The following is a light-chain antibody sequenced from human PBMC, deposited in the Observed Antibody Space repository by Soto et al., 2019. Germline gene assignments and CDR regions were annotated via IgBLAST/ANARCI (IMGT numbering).Light chain of an antibody. V-gene: IGKV1-5*03. J-gene: IGKJ1*01. CDR3: QQYNDSFPT. Sequence: DIQMTQSPSTLSASVGDRVTISCRASQNINTWLAWYKQQPGKAPQLLIYKASSLESGVPSRFNGRGSGTDFTLTISSLRPDDFVTFYCQQYNDSFPTFGQGTKVEIK. CDR2: KAS. CDR1: QNINTW.